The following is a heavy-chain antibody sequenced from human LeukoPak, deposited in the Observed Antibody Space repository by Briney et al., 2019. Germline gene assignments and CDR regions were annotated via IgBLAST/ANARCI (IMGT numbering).Heavy chain of an antibody. CDR2: IRSRAYGGTT. V-gene: IGHV3-49*04. D-gene: IGHD4-17*01. CDR1: GFTFGDYT. J-gene: IGHJ6*02. Sequence: GRSLRLSCTASGFTFGDYTMSWVRQAPGKGLEWVGVIRSRAYGGTTEYAASVKGRFTMSRDDSKSIAYLQMTSLKTEDTAVYYCTRDKYGDYDPYYYYYGMDVWGQGTTVTVSS. CDR3: TRDKYGDYDPYYYYYGMDV.